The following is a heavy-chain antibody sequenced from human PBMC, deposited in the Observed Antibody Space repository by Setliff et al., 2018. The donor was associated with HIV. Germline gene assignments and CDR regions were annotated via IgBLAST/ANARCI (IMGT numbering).Heavy chain of an antibody. Sequence: PGGSLRLSCAASGFTFMNYAMSWVRQAPGKGLEWLSYISSSSGTILYVDSVQGRFTISRDNAKNSLYLQMNSLRAEDTAVYYCARSHYDSRGYYYRGDAFDIWGLGTMVTVSS. CDR3: ARSHYDSRGYYYRGDAFDI. J-gene: IGHJ3*02. CDR1: GFTFMNYA. V-gene: IGHV3-48*03. CDR2: ISSSSGTI. D-gene: IGHD3-22*01.